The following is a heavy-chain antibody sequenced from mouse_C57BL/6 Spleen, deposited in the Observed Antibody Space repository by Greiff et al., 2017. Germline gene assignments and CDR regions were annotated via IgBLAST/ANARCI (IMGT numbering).Heavy chain of an antibody. J-gene: IGHJ2*01. CDR3: ARIYYGNYRYYFDY. Sequence: EVQVVESGPGLVKPSQSLSLTCSVTGYSITSGYYWNWIRQFPGNKLEWMGYISYDGSNNYNPSLKNRISITRDTSKNQFFLKLNSVTTEDTATYYCARIYYGNYRYYFDYWGQGTTLTVSS. CDR1: GYSITSGYY. D-gene: IGHD2-1*01. CDR2: ISYDGSN. V-gene: IGHV3-6*01.